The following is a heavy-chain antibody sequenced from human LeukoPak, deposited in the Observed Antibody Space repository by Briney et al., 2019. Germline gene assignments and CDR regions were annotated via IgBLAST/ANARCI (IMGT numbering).Heavy chain of an antibody. V-gene: IGHV3-23*01. D-gene: IGHD6-19*01. CDR2: ISGSGDST. J-gene: IGHJ4*02. CDR3: ARDRAVAGRALDY. CDR1: GFTFSSDA. Sequence: GGSLRLSCAASGFTFSSDAMNWVRQAPGKGLECVSTISGSGDSTYYADSVKGRFTISRDNSKNTLYLQMNSLRAEDTAVYYCARDRAVAGRALDYWGQGTLVTVSS.